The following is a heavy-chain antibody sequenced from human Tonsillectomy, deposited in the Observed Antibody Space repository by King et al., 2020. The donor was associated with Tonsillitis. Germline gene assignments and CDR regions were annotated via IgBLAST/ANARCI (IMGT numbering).Heavy chain of an antibody. CDR2: ILYSGST. V-gene: IGHV4-39*01. CDR1: GGSIDSSNSY. J-gene: IGHJ4*02. Sequence: LQLQESGPGLVKPSETLSLTCTVSGGSIDSSNSYWGWIRQPPGKGLEWIGDILYSGSTYYNPSLKSRVTVSVDTSRNQFSLKLSSVTAADTAVYYCVRHDYVDYGLCDHWGQGTLVTVSS. CDR3: VRHDYVDYGLCDH. D-gene: IGHD4-17*01.